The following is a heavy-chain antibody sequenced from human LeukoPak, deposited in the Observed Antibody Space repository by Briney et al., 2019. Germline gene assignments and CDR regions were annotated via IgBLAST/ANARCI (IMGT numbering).Heavy chain of an antibody. CDR2: ISYDGSNK. Sequence: RGSLGLSCAASGFTFSSYAMHWVRQAPGQGLEWVAVISYDGSNKYYAESVKGRFTISRDNSKDTPYMQMNSLRAEDTAVYYCARAPTVLVGYCSSSSCQAAYWGQGTLVTVSS. J-gene: IGHJ4*02. D-gene: IGHD2-2*01. V-gene: IGHV3-30-3*01. CDR1: GFTFSSYA. CDR3: ARAPTVLVGYCSSSSCQAAY.